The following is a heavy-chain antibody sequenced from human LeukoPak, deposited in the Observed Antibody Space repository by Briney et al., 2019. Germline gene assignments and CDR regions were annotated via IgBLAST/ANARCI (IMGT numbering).Heavy chain of an antibody. Sequence: GGSLRLSCAASGFTFSDYYMSWIRQAPGKGLEWVSYISTSSSYTDYADSVKGRFTISRDNAENSLYLQMNSLRAEDTAVYYCARTYSTSCSDYWGQGTLVTVSS. D-gene: IGHD6-13*01. J-gene: IGHJ4*02. CDR2: ISTSSSYT. CDR3: ARTYSTSCSDY. CDR1: GFTFSDYY. V-gene: IGHV3-11*03.